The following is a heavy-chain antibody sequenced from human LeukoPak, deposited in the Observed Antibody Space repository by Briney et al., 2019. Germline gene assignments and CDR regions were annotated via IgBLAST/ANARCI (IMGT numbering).Heavy chain of an antibody. Sequence: PSETLSLTCTVSGGSISSSSYYWGWIRQPPGKGLEWIGSIYYSGSTYYNPSLKSRVTISVDTSKNQFSLKLSSVTAADTAVYYCARHRACPPRITMVRGVLDYWGQGTLVTVSS. D-gene: IGHD3-10*01. V-gene: IGHV4-39*01. CDR1: GGSISSSSYY. J-gene: IGHJ4*02. CDR2: IYYSGST. CDR3: ARHRACPPRITMVRGVLDY.